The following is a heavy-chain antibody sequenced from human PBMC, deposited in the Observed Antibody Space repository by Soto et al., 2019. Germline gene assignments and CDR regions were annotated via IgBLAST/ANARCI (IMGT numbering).Heavy chain of an antibody. CDR3: ARSDYGDYVIGFDY. V-gene: IGHV3-66*01. J-gene: IGHJ4*02. CDR2: IYSGGST. Sequence: EVQLVESGGGLVQPGGSLRLSCAASGFTVSSNYMSWVRQAPGKGLEWVSVIYSGGSTYYADSVKGRFTISRDNSKNTLYLQMNSLRAEDTAVYYCARSDYGDYVIGFDYWGQGTLVTVSS. D-gene: IGHD4-17*01. CDR1: GFTVSSNY.